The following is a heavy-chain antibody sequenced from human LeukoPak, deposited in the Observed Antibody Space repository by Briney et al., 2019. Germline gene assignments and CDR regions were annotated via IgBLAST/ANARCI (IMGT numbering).Heavy chain of an antibody. D-gene: IGHD7-27*01. CDR1: GGSISSSSYY. V-gene: IGHV4-61*05. CDR3: ARQPLGGSLGYYFDY. Sequence: PSETLSLTCTVSGGSISSSSYYWGWIRQPPGKGLEWIGYIYYTGNTNYNPSLKSRVTISVDTSKNQFSLKLSSVTAADTAVYYCARQPLGGSLGYYFDYWGQGTLVTVSS. J-gene: IGHJ4*02. CDR2: IYYTGNT.